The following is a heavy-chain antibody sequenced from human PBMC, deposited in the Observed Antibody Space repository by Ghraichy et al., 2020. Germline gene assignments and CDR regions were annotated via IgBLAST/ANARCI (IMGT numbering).Heavy chain of an antibody. D-gene: IGHD2-2*01. CDR3: ARARMRCSSTSCRLGSMDV. J-gene: IGHJ6*02. CDR2: INPNSGGT. Sequence: ASVKVSCKASGYTFTGYYMHWVRQAPGQGLEWMGWINPNSGGTNYAQKFQGWVTMTRDTSISTAYMELSRLRSDDTAVYYCARARMRCSSTSCRLGSMDVWGQGTTVTVSS. CDR1: GYTFTGYY. V-gene: IGHV1-2*04.